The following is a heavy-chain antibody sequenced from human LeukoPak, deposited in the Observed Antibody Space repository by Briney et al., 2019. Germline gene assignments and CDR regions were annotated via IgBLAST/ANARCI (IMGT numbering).Heavy chain of an antibody. CDR1: SGSISTSNYY. V-gene: IGHV4-39*07. CDR3: ARDHYSNLPLGGY. D-gene: IGHD4-11*01. Sequence: SETLSLTCTVSSGSISTSNYYWGWVRQPPGKALEWIGNIFYSGSTYYSPSLKSRVTISLDTSRNQFSLKLNSVTAADTAVYYCARDHYSNLPLGGYWGQGTLVTVSS. CDR2: IFYSGST. J-gene: IGHJ4*02.